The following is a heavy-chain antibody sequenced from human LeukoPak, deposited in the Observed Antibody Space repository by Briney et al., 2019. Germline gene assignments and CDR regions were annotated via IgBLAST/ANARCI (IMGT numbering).Heavy chain of an antibody. V-gene: IGHV4-39*01. CDR2: FYYTGST. CDR3: AREYRDSSHDY. Sequence: PSETLSLTCTVSGGSISSGPYYWVWIRQPPGKGLEWIGNFYYTGSTNYNPSLKSRLTISVDTSKNQFSLDLNSVTAADTAVYYWAREYRDSSHDYWGQGTLVTVSS. D-gene: IGHD5-12*01. CDR1: GGSISSGPYY. J-gene: IGHJ4*02.